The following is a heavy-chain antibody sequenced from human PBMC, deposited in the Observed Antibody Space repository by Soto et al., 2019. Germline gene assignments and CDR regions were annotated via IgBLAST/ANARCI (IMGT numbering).Heavy chain of an antibody. J-gene: IGHJ4*02. V-gene: IGHV4-59*01. D-gene: IGHD2-2*01. CDR2: IYYSGST. CDR3: ARYANSGRGKFDN. Sequence: SETLSLTCSVSRGSTTGYYWSWIRQPPGRELEWIASIYYSGSTNYNPSLKSRVTMSVDTSKNQISLKLTSVTAADTAVYYCARYANSGRGKFDNWGQGTLVTVS. CDR1: RGSTTGYY.